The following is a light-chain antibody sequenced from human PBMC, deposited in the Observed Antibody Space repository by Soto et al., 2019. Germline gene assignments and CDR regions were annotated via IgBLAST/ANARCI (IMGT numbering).Light chain of an antibody. V-gene: IGLV1-44*01. CDR3: AAWDDNLNGPL. CDR2: SDD. CDR1: NSNIGRYS. Sequence: QSALTQPPSLSGTPGQRVTISCSGSNSNIGRYSVNWYQHFPGTAPKILIYSDDERPSGVPDRFSGSKSGTSASLAISGLQSEDEAEYYCAAWDDNLNGPLLGGGTQRTVL. J-gene: IGLJ3*02.